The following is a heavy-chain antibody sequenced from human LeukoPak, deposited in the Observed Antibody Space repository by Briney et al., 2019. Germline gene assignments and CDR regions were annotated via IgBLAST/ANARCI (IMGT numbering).Heavy chain of an antibody. CDR1: GFTFSSFG. D-gene: IGHD4-23*01. CDR3: ARTRLRWSPYGMDV. Sequence: GGPLSLPCAASGFTFSSFGMNWVPRAPGKGWGGGPVIWYDGSNKYYADSVKGRFTISRDNSKNTLYLQMNSLRAEDTAVYYCARTRLRWSPYGMDVWGQGTTVTVSS. J-gene: IGHJ6*02. CDR2: IWYDGSNK. V-gene: IGHV3-33*01.